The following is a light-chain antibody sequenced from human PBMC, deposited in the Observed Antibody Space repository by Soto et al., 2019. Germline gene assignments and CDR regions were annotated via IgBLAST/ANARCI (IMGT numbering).Light chain of an antibody. Sequence: EVVLTQSPGTLSLSPGERATLSCRASQSVSGSYLAWYQQKPGQAPRLLIFDASSRATGIPDRVSGSGSGTDFTLTISRLEPEDFAVYVCQQYGTSPLTFGGGTKVEVK. V-gene: IGKV3-20*01. CDR3: QQYGTSPLT. CDR1: QSVSGSY. J-gene: IGKJ4*01. CDR2: DAS.